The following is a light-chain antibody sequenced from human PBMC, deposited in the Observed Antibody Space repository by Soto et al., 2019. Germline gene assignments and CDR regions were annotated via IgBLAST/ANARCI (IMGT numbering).Light chain of an antibody. J-gene: IGKJ1*01. CDR1: QSISSW. CDR2: KAS. Sequence: DIQMTQSPSTLSASVGDRVTITCRASQSISSWLAWYQQKPGKAPKLLIYKASSLESGVPSRFSGSGSGTEITLTISSLQPDDFATYYCQQDNSLWMFGQGTKVEIK. CDR3: QQDNSLWM. V-gene: IGKV1-5*03.